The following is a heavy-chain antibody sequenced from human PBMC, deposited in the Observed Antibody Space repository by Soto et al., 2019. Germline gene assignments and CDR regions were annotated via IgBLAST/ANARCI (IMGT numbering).Heavy chain of an antibody. Sequence: PSETLSLTCTVSGGSISSYYWSWIRQPPGKGLEWIGYIYYSGSTYYNPSLKSRVTISVDTSKNQFSLKLSSVTAADTAVYYCAAYRPTDAFDIWGQGTMVTVSS. CDR2: IYYSGST. J-gene: IGHJ3*02. CDR1: GGSISSYY. V-gene: IGHV4-59*06. CDR3: AAYRPTDAFDI. D-gene: IGHD2-2*02.